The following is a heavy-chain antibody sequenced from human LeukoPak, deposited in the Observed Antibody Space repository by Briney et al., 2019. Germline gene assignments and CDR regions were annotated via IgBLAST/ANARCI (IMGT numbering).Heavy chain of an antibody. CDR2: IYHSGST. CDR1: GGSISSSFYY. Sequence: SETLSLTCTVSGGSISSSFYYWGWIRQPPGKGLEWIGSIYHSGSTYYNPSLKSRVTISVDTSKNQFSLKLSSVTAADTAVYYCARGGCSGGSCYFPFDYWGQGTLVTVSS. CDR3: ARGGCSGGSCYFPFDY. J-gene: IGHJ4*02. V-gene: IGHV4-39*07. D-gene: IGHD2-15*01.